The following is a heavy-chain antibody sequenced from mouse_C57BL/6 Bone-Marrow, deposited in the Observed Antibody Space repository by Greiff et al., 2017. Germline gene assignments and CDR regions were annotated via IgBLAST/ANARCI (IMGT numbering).Heavy chain of an antibody. CDR3: ARSQRFVDY. J-gene: IGHJ2*01. CDR1: GFSLTSYG. Sequence: VQLQQSGPGLVQPSQSLSITCTVSGFSLTSYGVHWVRQSPGKGLEWLGVIWSGGSTDYNAAFISRLSISKDNSKSQVFFKMNSLQAADTAKYYGARSQRFVDYGGQGNTLTVSS. CDR2: IWSGGST. V-gene: IGHV2-2*01.